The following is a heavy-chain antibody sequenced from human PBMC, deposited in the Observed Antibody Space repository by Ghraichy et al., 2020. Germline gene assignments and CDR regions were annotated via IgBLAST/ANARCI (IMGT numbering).Heavy chain of an antibody. J-gene: IGHJ4*02. V-gene: IGHV3-48*01. Sequence: LSLTCAASGFTFSNYSMNWVRQAPGKGLEWVSYISSSSSTIYYADSVKGRFTISRDNAKNSLYLQLNSLRAEGTAVYYCASRFDSGGRGTLVTVSS. CDR2: ISSSSSTI. CDR1: GFTFSNYS. CDR3: ASRFDS.